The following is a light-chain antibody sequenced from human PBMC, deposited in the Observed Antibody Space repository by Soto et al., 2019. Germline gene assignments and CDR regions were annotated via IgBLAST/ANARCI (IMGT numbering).Light chain of an antibody. CDR2: GAS. V-gene: IGKV1-8*01. CDR3: PQYYSYPWT. Sequence: AIRITPSPSALPAATPDTAAITCRASQGISSYLAWYQQKPGKAPKLLIYGASTLQSGVPSRFSGSGSGTDVTLTISCLQSEDFATYYCPQYYSYPWTFGQGTK. J-gene: IGKJ1*01. CDR1: QGISSY.